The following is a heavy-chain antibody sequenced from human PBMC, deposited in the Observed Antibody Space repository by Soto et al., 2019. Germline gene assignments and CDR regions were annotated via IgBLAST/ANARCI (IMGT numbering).Heavy chain of an antibody. Sequence: GASVKVSCTASGYTFINYGIIWVRQAQGQGLEWMGWISAYNGNTNYAQKLQGRVTMTTDTSTSTAYMELRSLTSDDTAVYYCASGLYSSGWYYFDYWGQGTLVTVSS. V-gene: IGHV1-18*01. D-gene: IGHD6-19*01. CDR1: GYTFINYG. J-gene: IGHJ4*02. CDR3: ASGLYSSGWYYFDY. CDR2: ISAYNGNT.